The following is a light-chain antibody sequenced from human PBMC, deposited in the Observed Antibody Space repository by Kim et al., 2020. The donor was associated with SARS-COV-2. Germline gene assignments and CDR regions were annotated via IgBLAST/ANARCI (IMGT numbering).Light chain of an antibody. CDR1: HSIGTR. CDR3: QHYRSYSST. Sequence: DIQMTQSPSTLSASVGDRVTISCRASHSIGTRLAWYQQKVGKAPEVLIYDASRLTRGVPSRFTGSGSGTEFTLTISSLQADDFASYFCQHYRSYSSTFGGGTRVEI. J-gene: IGKJ4*01. CDR2: DAS. V-gene: IGKV1-5*01.